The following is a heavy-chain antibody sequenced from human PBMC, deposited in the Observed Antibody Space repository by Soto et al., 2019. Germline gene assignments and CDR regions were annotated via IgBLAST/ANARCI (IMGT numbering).Heavy chain of an antibody. Sequence: ASVKVSCKASGYTFTGYYMHWVRQAPGQGLEWMGWINPNSGGTNYAQKFQGWVTMTRDTSISTAYMELSRLRSDDTAVYYCARVSYSGNWFVHSVAGPNWFDPWGQGTLVTVSS. CDR1: GYTFTGYY. CDR3: ARVSYSGNWFVHSVAGPNWFDP. V-gene: IGHV1-2*04. CDR2: INPNSGGT. D-gene: IGHD6-13*01. J-gene: IGHJ5*02.